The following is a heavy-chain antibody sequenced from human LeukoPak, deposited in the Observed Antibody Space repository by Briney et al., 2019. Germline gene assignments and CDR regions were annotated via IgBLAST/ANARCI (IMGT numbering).Heavy chain of an antibody. CDR2: IYYSGST. D-gene: IGHD6-13*01. CDR1: GGSISSYY. J-gene: IGHJ4*02. CDR3: ARRVHRSSWSSYFDY. Sequence: SETLSLTCTVSGGSISSYYWSWIRQPPGKGLEWIGYIYYSGSTNYNPFLKSRVTISVDTSKNQFSLKLSSVTAADTAVYYCARRVHRSSWSSYFDYWGQETLVTVSS. V-gene: IGHV4-59*08.